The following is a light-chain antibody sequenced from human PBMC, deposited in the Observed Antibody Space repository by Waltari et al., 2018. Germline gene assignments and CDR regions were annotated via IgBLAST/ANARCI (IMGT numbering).Light chain of an antibody. CDR2: EVT. V-gene: IGLV2-8*01. CDR3: STYAGNDKLV. Sequence: QSALTQPPSASGSPGQSVTISCTATSGDVGSYVSWYQQHPGRAPKVLIFEVTKRPSGFPHRFSGSGSGNTASLTVSGLQAEDEADYYCSTYAGNDKLVFGGGTKVTVL. J-gene: IGLJ3*02. CDR1: SGDVGSY.